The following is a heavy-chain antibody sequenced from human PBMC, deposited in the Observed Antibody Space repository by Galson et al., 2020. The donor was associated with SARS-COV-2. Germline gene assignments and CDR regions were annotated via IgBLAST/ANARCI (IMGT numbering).Heavy chain of an antibody. CDR2: LHYDGGTK. CDR3: AKNSDVGGGWD. D-gene: IGHD6-19*01. J-gene: IGHJ4*02. V-gene: IGHV3-33*06. Sequence: LSLTCATSGFMFSAFGMHWVRQAPGKGPEWVAVLHYDGGTKYYGDSVKGRFTISRDNSNNILYLHMSSLKVEDTATYYCAKNSDVGGGWDWGQGTLVTVSS. CDR1: GFMFSAFG.